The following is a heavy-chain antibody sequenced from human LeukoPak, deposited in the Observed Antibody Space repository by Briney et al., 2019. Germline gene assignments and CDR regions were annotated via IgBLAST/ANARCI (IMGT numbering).Heavy chain of an antibody. Sequence: LVASVKVSCKASGYTFTGYYMHWVRQAPGQGLEWMGWINPNSGGTNYAQKFQGRVTMTRDTSISTAYMELSRLRSDDTAVYYCARGAGRWLQDYYFDYWGQGTLVTVSS. V-gene: IGHV1-2*03. D-gene: IGHD5-24*01. CDR2: INPNSGGT. J-gene: IGHJ4*02. CDR3: ARGAGRWLQDYYFDY. CDR1: GYTFTGYY.